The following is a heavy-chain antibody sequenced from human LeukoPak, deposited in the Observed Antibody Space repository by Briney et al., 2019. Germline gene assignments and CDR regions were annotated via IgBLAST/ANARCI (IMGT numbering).Heavy chain of an antibody. V-gene: IGHV4-30-4*01. CDR3: ARGYYYGSGNLDS. CDR2: IYFSGST. D-gene: IGHD3-10*01. CDR1: GGSISSVDHY. J-gene: IGHJ5*01. Sequence: SETLSLTCTVSGGSISSVDHYWRWIRQPPGKGLEWIGYIYFSGSTYYNPSLKGRVTISIDTSRNQFSLKLDSVIAADTAVYYCARGYYYGSGNLDSWGQGTLVTVSS.